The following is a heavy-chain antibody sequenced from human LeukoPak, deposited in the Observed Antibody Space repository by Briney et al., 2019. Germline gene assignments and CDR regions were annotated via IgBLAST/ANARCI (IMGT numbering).Heavy chain of an antibody. V-gene: IGHV1-2*06. J-gene: IGHJ4*02. CDR2: INPNSGGT. CDR3: ASWGYCGGDCYSFDY. Sequence: ASVKVSCKASGYTFTGYYMHWVRQARGQGLEWMGRINPNSGGTNYAQKFQGRVTMTRDTSISTAYVELSRLRSDDTAVYYCASWGYCGGDCYSFDYWRQGTLVTVSS. CDR1: GYTFTGYY. D-gene: IGHD2-21*02.